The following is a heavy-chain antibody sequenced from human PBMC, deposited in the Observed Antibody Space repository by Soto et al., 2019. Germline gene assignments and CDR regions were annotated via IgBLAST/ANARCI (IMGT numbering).Heavy chain of an antibody. CDR1: GFTFSGSA. J-gene: IGHJ6*02. V-gene: IGHV3-73*01. CDR2: IRSKANSYAT. D-gene: IGHD4-17*01. Sequence: GGSLRLSCAASGFTFSGSAMHWVRQASGKGLEWVGRIRSKANSYATAYAASVKGRFTISRDDSKNTAYLQMNSLKTDDTAVYYCTRPYGDYEGYYYYGMDVWGQGTTVTVSS. CDR3: TRPYGDYEGYYYYGMDV.